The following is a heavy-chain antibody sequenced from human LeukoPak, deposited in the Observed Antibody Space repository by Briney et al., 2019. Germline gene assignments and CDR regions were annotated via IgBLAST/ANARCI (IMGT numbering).Heavy chain of an antibody. V-gene: IGHV3-7*01. J-gene: IGHJ4*02. CDR3: ASGRRLAY. CDR1: GFTFRTYW. D-gene: IGHD1-14*01. CDR2: IEQDGSEK. Sequence: GRSLRLSCAASGFTFRTYWMTWVRQAPGKGLEWVANIEQDGSEKYYVDSVEGRFTISRDNAKNSLYLQMNSLRAEDAAVYYCASGRRLAYWGQGTLVTVSS.